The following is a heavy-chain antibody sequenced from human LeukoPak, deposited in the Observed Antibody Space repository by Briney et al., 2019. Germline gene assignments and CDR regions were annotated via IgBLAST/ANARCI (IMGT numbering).Heavy chain of an antibody. CDR1: GFTFKDSW. J-gene: IGHJ4*02. CDR3: ARDPFGPPPQLADQKETDY. D-gene: IGHD6-19*01. V-gene: IGHV3-15*01. CDR2: IKSKGDGGTT. Sequence: SGGSLRLSCTASGFTFKDSWMSWVRQAPGKGLEWVGRIKSKGDGGTTDYTAPVKGRFTISRDDSKNRLYLQMDNLKNEDTAVYYCARDPFGPPPQLADQKETDYWGQGTLVTVSS.